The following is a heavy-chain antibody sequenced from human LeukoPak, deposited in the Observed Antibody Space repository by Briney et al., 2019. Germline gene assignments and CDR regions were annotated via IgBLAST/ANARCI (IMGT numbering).Heavy chain of an antibody. CDR3: AKSGYNRFDY. D-gene: IGHD5-24*01. CDR1: GFTFSSYS. Sequence: PGGSLRLSCAASGFTFSSYSMNWVRQAPGKGLEWVSAISGSGGSTYYADSVKGRFAISRDNSKNTLYLQMNSLIAEDTAVYYCAKSGYNRFDYWGQGTRVTVSS. J-gene: IGHJ4*02. CDR2: ISGSGGST. V-gene: IGHV3-23*01.